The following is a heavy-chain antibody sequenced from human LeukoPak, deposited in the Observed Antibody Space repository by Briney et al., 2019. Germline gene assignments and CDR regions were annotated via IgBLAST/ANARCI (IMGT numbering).Heavy chain of an antibody. D-gene: IGHD5-12*01. CDR3: ARVWSYDWSCYLEQ. J-gene: IGHJ4*02. CDR1: GGSISSGYYY. CDR2: NNYSGNT. V-gene: IGHV4-30-4*08. Sequence: SETLSLTCTVSGGSISSGYYYWSWIRQPPGMGREWNVYNNYSGNTYSNPTRKSRISISVYTTKNQFSLKFRSVTAADVASYSCARVWSYDWSCYLEQGGQGTRVTVAS.